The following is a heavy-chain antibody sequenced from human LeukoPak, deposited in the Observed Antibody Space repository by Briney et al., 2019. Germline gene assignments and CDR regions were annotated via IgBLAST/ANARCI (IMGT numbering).Heavy chain of an antibody. J-gene: IGHJ6*02. CDR2: FDPEDGET. Sequence: VASVKVSCKTSGYTFTNYDINWVRQATGKGLEWMGGFDPEDGETIYAQKFRGRVTMTEDTSTDTAYMELSSLRSEDTAVYYCATATVVTTYYYGMDVWGQGTTVTVSS. CDR3: ATATVVTTYYYGMDV. CDR1: GYTFTNYD. D-gene: IGHD3-22*01. V-gene: IGHV1-24*01.